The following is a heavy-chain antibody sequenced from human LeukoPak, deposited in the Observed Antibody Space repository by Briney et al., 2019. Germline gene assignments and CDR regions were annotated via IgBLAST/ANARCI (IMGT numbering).Heavy chain of an antibody. D-gene: IGHD6-13*01. Sequence: SETLSLTCTVSGGSISSYYWSWIRQPPGKGLEWIGYIYYSGSTNYNPSLKSRVTISVDTSKNQFSLKLSSVTAADTAVYYCARRIAATKDWGQGTLVTVSS. V-gene: IGHV4-59*12. CDR1: GGSISSYY. J-gene: IGHJ4*02. CDR2: IYYSGST. CDR3: ARRIAATKD.